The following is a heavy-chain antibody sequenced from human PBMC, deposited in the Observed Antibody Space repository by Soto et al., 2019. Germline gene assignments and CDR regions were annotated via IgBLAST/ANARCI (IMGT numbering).Heavy chain of an antibody. CDR3: ARTLIVAAGVFGY. Sequence: QVQLQQWGAGLLKPSETLSLTCAVYGGSFSGYYWSWIRQPPGKGLEWIGEINHSGSTNYNPSLKSRVTISVDTSKNQFSLKLSSLTAADTAVYYCARTLIVAAGVFGYWGQGTLVTVSS. CDR2: INHSGST. J-gene: IGHJ4*02. CDR1: GGSFSGYY. V-gene: IGHV4-34*01. D-gene: IGHD6-13*01.